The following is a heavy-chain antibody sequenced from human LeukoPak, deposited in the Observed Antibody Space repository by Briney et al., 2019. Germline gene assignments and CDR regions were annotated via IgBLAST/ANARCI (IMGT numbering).Heavy chain of an antibody. CDR1: GYTFTSYA. CDR3: ARATMVRGVIIRPSYFDY. V-gene: IGHV1-3*01. J-gene: IGHJ4*02. CDR2: INAGNGNT. Sequence: ASVKVSCKASGYTFTSYAMHWVRQAPGQRLEWMGWINAGNGNTKYSQKVQGRVTITRDTSASTAYMELSSLRSEDTAVYYCARATMVRGVIIRPSYFDYWGQGTLVTVSS. D-gene: IGHD3-10*01.